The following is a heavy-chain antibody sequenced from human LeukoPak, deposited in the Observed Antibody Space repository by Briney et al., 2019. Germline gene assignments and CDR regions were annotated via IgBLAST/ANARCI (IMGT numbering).Heavy chain of an antibody. D-gene: IGHD2-2*01. Sequence: ASETLSLTCTVSGGSISSSSYYWGWIRQPPGKGLEWIGSIYYSGSTYYNPSLKSRVTISVDTSKNQFSLKLSSVTAADTAVYYCARDRGPAAAIFDCWGQGTLVTVSS. CDR3: ARDRGPAAAIFDC. CDR1: GGSISSSSYY. J-gene: IGHJ4*02. V-gene: IGHV4-39*07. CDR2: IYYSGST.